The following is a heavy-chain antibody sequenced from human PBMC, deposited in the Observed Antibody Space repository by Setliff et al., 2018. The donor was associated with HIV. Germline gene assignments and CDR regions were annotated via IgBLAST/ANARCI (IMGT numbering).Heavy chain of an antibody. Sequence: ASVKVSCKASGYTFSDHDINWVCQASGQRLEWMGWVNPKSDNSGLAQKFQGRVFLTSNASLNTTYMYLNGLTSDDTATYYCARRIKDNDNYNIPCESWGQGTLVTVSS. CDR3: ARRIKDNDNYNIPCES. D-gene: IGHD3-10*01. CDR1: GYTFSDHD. CDR2: VNPKSDNS. J-gene: IGHJ5*01. V-gene: IGHV1-8*02.